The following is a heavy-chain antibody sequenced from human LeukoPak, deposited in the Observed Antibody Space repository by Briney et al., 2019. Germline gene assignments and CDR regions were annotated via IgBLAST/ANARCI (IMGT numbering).Heavy chain of an antibody. Sequence: SQTFSLTCDISGDSVSSNSAAWNWIRQSPSRGLEWLGRTYYRSKWYNDYAVSVKSRITINPDTSKNQFSLQVNSVTPEDTAMYYCARSMRYSSGWTFDYWGQGTLVTVSS. CDR1: GDSVSSNSAA. CDR2: TYYRSKWYN. J-gene: IGHJ4*02. D-gene: IGHD6-19*01. V-gene: IGHV6-1*01. CDR3: ARSMRYSSGWTFDY.